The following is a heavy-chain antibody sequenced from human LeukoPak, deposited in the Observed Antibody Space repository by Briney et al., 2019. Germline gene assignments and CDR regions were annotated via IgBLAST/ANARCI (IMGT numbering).Heavy chain of an antibody. J-gene: IGHJ6*02. V-gene: IGHV3-64*01. Sequence: GGSLRLSCAASGFTFSSYAMHWVRQAPGKGLEYVSAVSSNGGSTYYANSVKGRFTISRDNSKNTLYLQMGSLRAEDTALYYCAKVSAHLYGMDVWGQGTTVTVSS. CDR3: AKVSAHLYGMDV. D-gene: IGHD6-6*01. CDR2: VSSNGGST. CDR1: GFTFSSYA.